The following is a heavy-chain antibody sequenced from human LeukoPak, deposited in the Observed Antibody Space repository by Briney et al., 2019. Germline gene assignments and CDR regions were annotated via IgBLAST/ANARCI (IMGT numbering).Heavy chain of an antibody. J-gene: IGHJ4*02. D-gene: IGHD4-17*01. CDR2: INHSGST. Sequence: PETLSLTCAVYGGSFSGYYWSWIRQPPGKGLEWIGEINHSGSTNYNPSLKSRVTISVDTSKNQFSLKLSSVTAADTAVYYCAAYGNYWGQGTLVTVSS. V-gene: IGHV4-34*01. CDR1: GGSFSGYY. CDR3: AAYGNY.